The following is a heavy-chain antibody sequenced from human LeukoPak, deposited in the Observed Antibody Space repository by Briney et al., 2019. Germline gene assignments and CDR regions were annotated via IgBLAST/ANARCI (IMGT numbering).Heavy chain of an antibody. CDR3: ARLTSSNSGSSFDY. V-gene: IGHV4-39*01. D-gene: IGHD1-1*01. CDR2: IYDSGST. J-gene: IGHJ4*02. Sequence: PSETLSLTCTVSGGSISSSSYYWGWIRQPPGKGLEWSGSIYDSGSTYYNPSLKRRVTISVDTSKNQFSLKLSSVTAADTAVYYCARLTSSNSGSSFDYWGQGTLVTVSS. CDR1: GGSISSSSYY.